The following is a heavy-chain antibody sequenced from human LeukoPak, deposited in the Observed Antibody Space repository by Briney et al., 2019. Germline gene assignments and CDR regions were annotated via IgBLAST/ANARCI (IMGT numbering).Heavy chain of an antibody. D-gene: IGHD2-2*01. Sequence: PGRSLRLSCAASGFTFSSYAMHWVRQAPGKGLEWVAVISYDGSNKYYADSVKGRFTISRDNSKNTLYLQMNSLRAEDTAVYYCAREGYCSSTSHGCYYYYMDVWGKGTTVTVSS. J-gene: IGHJ6*03. CDR2: ISYDGSNK. CDR1: GFTFSSYA. V-gene: IGHV3-30-3*01. CDR3: AREGYCSSTSHGCYYYYMDV.